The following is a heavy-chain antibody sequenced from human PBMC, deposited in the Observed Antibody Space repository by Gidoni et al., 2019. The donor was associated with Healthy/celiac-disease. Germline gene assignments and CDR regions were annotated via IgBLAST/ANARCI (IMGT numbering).Heavy chain of an antibody. CDR3: ARTIAVADHWYFDL. J-gene: IGHJ2*01. Sequence: QLQLQESGPGLVKPSETLSLTCTVSGGSISSSSYYWGWIRQPPGKGLEWIGSIYYSGSTYYNPSLKSRVTISVDTSKNQFSLKLSSVTAADTAVYYCARTIAVADHWYFDLWGRGTLVTVSS. D-gene: IGHD6-19*01. CDR1: GGSISSSSYY. CDR2: IYYSGST. V-gene: IGHV4-39*01.